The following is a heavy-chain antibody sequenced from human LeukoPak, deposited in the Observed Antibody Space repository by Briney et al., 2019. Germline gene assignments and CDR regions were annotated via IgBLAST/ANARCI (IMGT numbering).Heavy chain of an antibody. D-gene: IGHD6-13*01. Sequence: PSETLSLTCAVYGGSLSGSFCSWIRQPPGKGLEWIGEITQSGSTNYSPSLKSRAIMSVDTSRNQFSLKLSSVTAADTAVYHRARLGSYSSSWSFDYWGQGTLVTVSS. CDR1: GGSLSGSF. CDR3: ARLGSYSSSWSFDY. CDR2: ITQSGST. J-gene: IGHJ4*02. V-gene: IGHV4-34*01.